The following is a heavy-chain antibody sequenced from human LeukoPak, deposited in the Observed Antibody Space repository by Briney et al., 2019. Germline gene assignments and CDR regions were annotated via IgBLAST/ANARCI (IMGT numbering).Heavy chain of an antibody. CDR2: ISSSSSYI. CDR3: PRGDDYGDKMPCDI. CDR1: GFTFSSYS. Sequence: PGGSLRLSCAASGFTFSSYSINWVRQAPGKGLEWVSSISSSSSYIYYADSVKGRFTISRDNAKNSLYLQMNSLIAENTALNYCPRGDDYGDKMPCDIKNQGTMVTLSS. V-gene: IGHV3-21*01. J-gene: IGHJ3*02. D-gene: IGHD4-17*01.